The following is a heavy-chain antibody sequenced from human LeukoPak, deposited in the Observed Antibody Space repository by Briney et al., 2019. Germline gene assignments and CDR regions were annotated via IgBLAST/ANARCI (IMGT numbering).Heavy chain of an antibody. J-gene: IGHJ4*02. CDR3: ARRYCSGGSCYYYFDY. V-gene: IGHV3-74*03. CDR1: GFTFSNYW. Sequence: PGGSLRLSCAASGFTFSNYWMHWVRQAPGKGLVWVSRINNDGSSTKYADSVKGRFTISRDNAKNTLYLQMNSLRPEDTAVYYCARRYCSGGSCYYYFDYWGQGTLVTVSS. CDR2: INNDGSST. D-gene: IGHD2-15*01.